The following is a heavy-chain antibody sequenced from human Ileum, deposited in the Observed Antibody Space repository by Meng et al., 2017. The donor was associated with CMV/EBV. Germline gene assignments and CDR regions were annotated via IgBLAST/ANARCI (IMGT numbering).Heavy chain of an antibody. J-gene: IGHJ4*02. CDR1: GTACRTYG. D-gene: IGHD2-21*01. CDR2: IKTNTGNP. CDR3: PRLVQVHSAKFDS. V-gene: IGHV7-4-1*02. Sequence: CKTSGTACRTYGINWVREAPGQRLEWMGWIKTNTGNPTYAQDFTGRFFFSFAPSVSTASLQISGLRAGDPAVSSFPRLVQVHSAKFDSWGQGTLVTVSS.